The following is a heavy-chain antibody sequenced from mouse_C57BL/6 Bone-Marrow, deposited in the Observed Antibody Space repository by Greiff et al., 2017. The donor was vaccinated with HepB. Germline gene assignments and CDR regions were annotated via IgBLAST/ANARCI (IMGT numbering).Heavy chain of an antibody. J-gene: IGHJ1*03. CDR2: ISSGGDYI. V-gene: IGHV5-9-1*02. CDR3: TKVLAAFDV. Sequence: EVKLQESGEGLVKPGGSLKLSCVASGFTFSSYAMSWVRQTPEKRLEWVAYISSGGDYIYYADTVKGRFTISRDNARNTLYLQMSSLKSEDTAMYYCTKVLAAFDVWGTGTTVTVSS. CDR1: GFTFSSYA. D-gene: IGHD1-3*01.